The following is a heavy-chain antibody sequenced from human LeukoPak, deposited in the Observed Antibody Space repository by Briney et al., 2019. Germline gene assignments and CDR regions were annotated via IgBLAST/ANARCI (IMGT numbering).Heavy chain of an antibody. J-gene: IGHJ4*02. CDR1: GFTFSSYG. CDR2: IRYDGSNK. D-gene: IGHD2-21*01. V-gene: IGHV3-30*02. CDR3: APRVVVISAPFDY. Sequence: GGSLRLSCAASGFTFSSYGMHWVRQAPGKGLEWVAFIRYDGSNKYYADSVRGRFTISRDNSKNTLYLHMNSLGAEDTATYYCAPRVVVISAPFDYWGQGTLVTVSS.